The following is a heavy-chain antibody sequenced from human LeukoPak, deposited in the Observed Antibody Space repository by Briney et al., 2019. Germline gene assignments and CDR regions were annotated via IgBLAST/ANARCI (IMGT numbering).Heavy chain of an antibody. J-gene: IGHJ3*02. D-gene: IGHD1-26*01. CDR2: GHHSGST. CDR1: SYSISSSYY. CDR3: ARDTLGATFPGAFDI. Sequence: SETLSLTCTVSSYSISSSYYWGWIRQPPGKGLEWIGSGHHSGSTYYNPSLKSRVTISVDTSKNQFSLKLSSVTAADTAVYYCARDTLGATFPGAFDIWGQGTMVTVSS. V-gene: IGHV4-38-2*02.